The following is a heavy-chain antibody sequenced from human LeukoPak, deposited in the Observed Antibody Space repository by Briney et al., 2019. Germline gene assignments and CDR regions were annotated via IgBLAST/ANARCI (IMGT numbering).Heavy chain of an antibody. CDR1: GFTVSSNY. Sequence: TGGSLRLSCAASGFTVSSNYMSWVRQAPGKGLEWVSVIYSGGSTYYADSVKGRFTISRDNSKNTLYLQMNSLRAEDTAVYYCARAPTYYYGSGSYGMDVWGQGTTVTVSS. CDR3: ARAPTYYYGSGSYGMDV. J-gene: IGHJ6*02. CDR2: IYSGGST. V-gene: IGHV3-66*01. D-gene: IGHD3-10*01.